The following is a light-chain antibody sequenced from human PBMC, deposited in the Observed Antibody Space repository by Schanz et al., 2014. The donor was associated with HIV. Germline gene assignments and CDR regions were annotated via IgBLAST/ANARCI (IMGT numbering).Light chain of an antibody. CDR3: AAWDDSLNVLL. J-gene: IGLJ2*01. CDR1: SSNIGADYD. Sequence: QSVLAQPPSVSGAPGQRVTISCTGSSSNIGADYDVHWYQFPPGAAPKLLIFDNTNRPSGVPDRFSGCKSGTSASLAISGLQSDDEADYYCAAWDDSLNVLLFGGGTKLTVL. V-gene: IGLV1-40*01. CDR2: DNT.